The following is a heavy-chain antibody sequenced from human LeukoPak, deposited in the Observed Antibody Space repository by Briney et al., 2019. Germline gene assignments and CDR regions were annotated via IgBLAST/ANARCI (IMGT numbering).Heavy chain of an antibody. CDR1: GFTSSDYN. CDR3: ARGEIQSPDY. D-gene: IGHD5-18*01. V-gene: IGHV3-11*01. CDR2: ISSNGSTR. Sequence: GGSLRLSCGSSGFTSSDYNVCWSRQALEGRVWWVSYISSNGSTRYYAASLRGGSTIARENVRNSLYLQMNSLGAEDTVECCCARGEIQSPDYWGQGTLVTVSS. J-gene: IGHJ4*02.